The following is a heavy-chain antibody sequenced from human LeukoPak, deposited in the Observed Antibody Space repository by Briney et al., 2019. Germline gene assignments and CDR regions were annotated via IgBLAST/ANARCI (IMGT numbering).Heavy chain of an antibody. CDR1: GYTFTRYG. V-gene: IGHV1-18*01. CDR2: VSTYNGKT. Sequence: ASVKVSCKASGYTFTRYGITWVRQAPGQGLEWMGWVSTYNGKTNYAQKVQDRVTMTTDTSTSTVYMELRSLRSDDTALYFRARDFSNFSYGTWFDPWGQGTLVTVSS. J-gene: IGHJ5*02. CDR3: ARDFSNFSYGTWFDP. D-gene: IGHD1-1*01.